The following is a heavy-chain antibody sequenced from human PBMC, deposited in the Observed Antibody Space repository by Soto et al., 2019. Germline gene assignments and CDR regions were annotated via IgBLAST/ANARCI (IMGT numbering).Heavy chain of an antibody. J-gene: IGHJ4*02. CDR2: ITNSGDNT. CDR3: ARTARIVGGSSRPRNLDY. CDR1: GFTFTNYA. Sequence: GSLRLSCAASGFTFTNYAMSWVRQAPGKGREWVSAITNSGDNTYYADSVKGRVTISRDNSMNTVYLQMNSLRGEDTAVYYCARTARIVGGSSRPRNLDYWGQGTLVTVSS. V-gene: IGHV3-23*01. D-gene: IGHD1-26*01.